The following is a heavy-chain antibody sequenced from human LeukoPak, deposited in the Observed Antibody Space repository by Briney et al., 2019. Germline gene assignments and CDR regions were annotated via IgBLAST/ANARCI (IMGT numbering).Heavy chain of an antibody. V-gene: IGHV3-23*01. CDR3: AKDLDARAVAGTR. J-gene: IGHJ4*02. Sequence: GGSLRLSCAASGFTFSSYAMTWVRQAPGRGLQWVSALSGSGISTYYADSVKGRFTISRDNSKNTLYLQMNSLRAEDTAVYYCAKDLDARAVAGTRWGQGTLVTVSS. D-gene: IGHD6-19*01. CDR1: GFTFSSYA. CDR2: LSGSGIST.